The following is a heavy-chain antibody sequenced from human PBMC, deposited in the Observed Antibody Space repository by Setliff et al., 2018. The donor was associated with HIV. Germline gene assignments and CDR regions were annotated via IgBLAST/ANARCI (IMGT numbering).Heavy chain of an antibody. CDR3: IRDGVGGSGSSDY. D-gene: IGHD3-10*01. J-gene: IGHJ4*02. CDR2: ITNKAHDGTT. Sequence: PGGSLRLSCSTSGFKFDDYTIGWVRQAPGKGLEWVGFITNKAHDGTTKYAASVKGRFVISRDDSKSIAYLQMNSLKTEDTAVYYCIRDGVGGSGSSDYWGQGTLVTVSS. CDR1: GFKFDDYT. V-gene: IGHV3-49*04.